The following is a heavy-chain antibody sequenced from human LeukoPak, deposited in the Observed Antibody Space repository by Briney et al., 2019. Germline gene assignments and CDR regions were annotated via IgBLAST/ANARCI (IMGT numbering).Heavy chain of an antibody. J-gene: IGHJ4*02. V-gene: IGHV3-30-3*01. CDR3: ARGGGV. CDR1: GFTFSSYR. D-gene: IGHD3-16*01. Sequence: PGGSLRLSCASSGFTFSSYRMHWVRQAPGKGLDWVAVISYDGTNKDYADSVKGRFTISRDNSKDTLYLQMSDLKIEDTAVYYCARGGGVWGQGTLVTVSS. CDR2: ISYDGTNK.